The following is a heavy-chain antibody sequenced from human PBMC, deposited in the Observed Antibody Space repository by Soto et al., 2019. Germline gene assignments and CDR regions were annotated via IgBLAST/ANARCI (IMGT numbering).Heavy chain of an antibody. J-gene: IGHJ6*02. Sequence: PSETLSLPCTVSGGSISSSSYSWGWICQPPGKGLEWIGSIYYSGSTYYNPSLKSRVTISVDTSKNQFSLKLSSVTAADTAVYYCARLDYDFWSGAPRGRPYYYYYGMDVWDQVTTVTVSS. CDR1: GGSISSSSYS. V-gene: IGHV4-39*01. CDR3: ARLDYDFWSGAPRGRPYYYYYGMDV. CDR2: IYYSGST. D-gene: IGHD3-3*01.